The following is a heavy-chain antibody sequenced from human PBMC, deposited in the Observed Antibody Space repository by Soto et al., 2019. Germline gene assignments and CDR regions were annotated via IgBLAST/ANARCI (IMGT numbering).Heavy chain of an antibody. CDR3: ARLKLRFLEWLLSDYYYGMDV. CDR2: IDPSDSYT. V-gene: IGHV5-10-1*01. CDR1: GYSFTSYW. J-gene: IGHJ6*02. Sequence: GESLKISCKGSGYSFTSYWISWVRQMPGKGLEWMGRIDPSDSYTNYSPSFQGHVTISADKSISTAYLQWSSLKASDTAMYYCARLKLRFLEWLLSDYYYGMDVWGQGTTVTVSS. D-gene: IGHD3-3*01.